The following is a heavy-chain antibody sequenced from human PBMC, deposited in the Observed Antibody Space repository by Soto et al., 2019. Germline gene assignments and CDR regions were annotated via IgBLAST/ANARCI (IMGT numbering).Heavy chain of an antibody. D-gene: IGHD6-6*01. V-gene: IGHV3-30*18. CDR3: AKGGSSSARFFDR. CDR1: GFAFSSYG. J-gene: IGHJ5*02. CDR2: ISWDGNNK. Sequence: QVQVVESGGGVVQPGRSLRLSCAASGFAFSSYGMHWVRHAPGKGLEWVAIISWDGNNKYYADSVKGRFTISRDSSKNTLFLQMISLRAEDTAVYYCAKGGSSSARFFDRWGQGTLVTVSS.